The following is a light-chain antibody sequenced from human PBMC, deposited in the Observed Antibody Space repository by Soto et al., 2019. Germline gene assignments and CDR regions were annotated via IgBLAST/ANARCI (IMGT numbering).Light chain of an antibody. CDR1: QGISNR. V-gene: IGKV1-5*03. CDR2: QAS. Sequence: DVQMTQSPSTLSASVGDRVTITCRASQGISNRLAWYQQKPGKAPKLLIYQASSLKSGVPSRFGGSGSGTEFTLTITSLQPDDFATYYCQQYNSHLTFGQGTKVEIK. CDR3: QQYNSHLT. J-gene: IGKJ1*01.